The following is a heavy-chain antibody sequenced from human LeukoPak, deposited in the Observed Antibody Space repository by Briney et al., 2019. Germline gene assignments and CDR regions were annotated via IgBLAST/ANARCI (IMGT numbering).Heavy chain of an antibody. J-gene: IGHJ6*03. CDR3: ARDMSDIVATNDYYYMDV. Sequence: SETLSLTCTVSGGSISSSSYYWGWIRQPPGKGLEWIGRIYTSGSTNYNPSLKSRVTMSVDTSKNQFSLKLSSVTAADTAVYYCARDMSDIVATNDYYYMDVWGKGTTVTISS. V-gene: IGHV4-39*07. D-gene: IGHD5-12*01. CDR2: IYTSGST. CDR1: GGSISSSSYY.